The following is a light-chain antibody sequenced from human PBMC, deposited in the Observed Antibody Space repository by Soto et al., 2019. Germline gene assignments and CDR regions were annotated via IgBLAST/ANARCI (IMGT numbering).Light chain of an antibody. J-gene: IGKJ2*01. CDR2: AAS. Sequence: DIRMTQSPSSLSASVGDRVSITCRASQSISNFLNWYQQKPGKAPKLLIYAASNLHSGVPSRFSGRGSGTEFTLTITSLQPEDFATYYCQESYSIPYTFGQGTKLEI. CDR1: QSISNF. V-gene: IGKV1-39*01. CDR3: QESYSIPYT.